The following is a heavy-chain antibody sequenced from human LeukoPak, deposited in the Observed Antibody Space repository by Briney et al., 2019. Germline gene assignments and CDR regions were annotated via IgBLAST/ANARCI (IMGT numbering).Heavy chain of an antibody. J-gene: IGHJ5*02. CDR1: GGSLYSDNYY. CDR3: ARKDIVYLGFDP. Sequence: PSETLSLTCTLSGGSLYSDNYYWSRIRQPPGKGLEWIGFIYHSGTSYYSPSLKSRIIISIDTSKNQFSLKLSSVTAADTAVYYCARKDIVYLGFDPWGQGTLVTVSS. V-gene: IGHV4-30-4*01. D-gene: IGHD5-12*01. CDR2: IYHSGTS.